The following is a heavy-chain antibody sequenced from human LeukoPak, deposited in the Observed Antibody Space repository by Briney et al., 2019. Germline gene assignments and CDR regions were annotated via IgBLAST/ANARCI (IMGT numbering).Heavy chain of an antibody. CDR1: GFTVSSNY. D-gene: IGHD1-26*01. Sequence: GGSLRLSCAASGFTVSSNYMSWVRQAPGKGLEWVSAISGSGGSTYYADSVKGRFTISRDNSKNTLYLQMNSLRAEDTAVYYCAKDLGRDGDYWGQGTLVTVSS. V-gene: IGHV3-23*01. CDR2: ISGSGGST. CDR3: AKDLGRDGDY. J-gene: IGHJ4*02.